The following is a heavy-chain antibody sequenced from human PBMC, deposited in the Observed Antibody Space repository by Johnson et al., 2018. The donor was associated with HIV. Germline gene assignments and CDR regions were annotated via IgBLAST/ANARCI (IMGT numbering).Heavy chain of an antibody. CDR2: ISGSGGSNK. D-gene: IGHD3-22*01. J-gene: IGHJ3*02. CDR1: GFTFSSYA. Sequence: VQLVESGGGLVQPGGSLRLSCAASGFTFSSYAMSWVRQAPGKGLEWVSAISGSGGSNKYYADSVKGRSTISRDKSKNTLYLQMNSLRAEDTAVYYCARDQGNYYDSSGKPKRAFDIWGQGTMVTVSS. V-gene: IGHV3-23*04. CDR3: ARDQGNYYDSSGKPKRAFDI.